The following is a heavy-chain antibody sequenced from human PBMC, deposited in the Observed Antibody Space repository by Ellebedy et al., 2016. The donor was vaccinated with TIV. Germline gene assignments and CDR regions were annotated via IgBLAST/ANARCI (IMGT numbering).Heavy chain of an antibody. CDR1: GFTFSTYW. V-gene: IGHV3-30*03. Sequence: GESLKLSCATSGFTFSTYWMSWVRQTPGKGLQWVAVISYDVSNQNYADSVKGRFTISRDKSKNTLYLQMNSLRPEDTGVYYCARDRGGTAMVPWYYYGLDVWGQGTTVTVSS. CDR3: ARDRGGTAMVPWYYYGLDV. D-gene: IGHD5-18*01. J-gene: IGHJ6*02. CDR2: ISYDVSNQ.